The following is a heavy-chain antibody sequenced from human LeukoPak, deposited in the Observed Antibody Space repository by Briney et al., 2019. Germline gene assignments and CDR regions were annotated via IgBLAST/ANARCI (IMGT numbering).Heavy chain of an antibody. J-gene: IGHJ5*02. V-gene: IGHV3-33*06. CDR1: GFNFSSYA. Sequence: GGSLRLSCAASGFNFSSYAITWVRQAPGKGLEWVAVIWHDRSDTYGSNKYYADSVKGRFTISRDNSKNTVYLQMNSLRVEDTAVYYCAKDGNCGGDCYGWFDPWGQGALVTVSS. CDR3: AKDGNCGGDCYGWFDP. D-gene: IGHD2-21*02. CDR2: IWHDRSDTYGSNK.